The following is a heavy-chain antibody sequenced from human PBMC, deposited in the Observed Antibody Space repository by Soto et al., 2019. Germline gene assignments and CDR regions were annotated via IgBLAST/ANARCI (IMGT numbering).Heavy chain of an antibody. CDR1: GFTFSSYA. CDR2: ISGSGGSA. V-gene: IGHV3-23*01. J-gene: IGHJ4*02. CDR3: AKDGGNSWYPDS. Sequence: GGSLRLSCAASGFTFSSYAISWVRQAPGKGLEWVSAISGSGGSASYADSVRGRFTISRDFSKNTLYLQMNSLRAEDTAIYYCAKDGGNSWYPDSWGQGTLVTVSS. D-gene: IGHD6-13*01.